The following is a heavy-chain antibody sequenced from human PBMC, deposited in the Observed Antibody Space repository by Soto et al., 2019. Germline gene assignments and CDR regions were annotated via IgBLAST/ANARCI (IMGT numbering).Heavy chain of an antibody. V-gene: IGHV4-39*01. CDR3: ARPEGGYGSGYSWFDP. D-gene: IGHD5-12*01. J-gene: IGHJ5*02. Sequence: PSETLSLTCSVSGRSISEINSYWGWIRQTPGEGLEWIGTIHHTGSTYFNPSLKSRVIISLDTSKNQFSLKLSSVTAADTALYYCARPEGGYGSGYSWFDPRGQGTRVTVSS. CDR2: IHHTGST. CDR1: GRSISEINSY.